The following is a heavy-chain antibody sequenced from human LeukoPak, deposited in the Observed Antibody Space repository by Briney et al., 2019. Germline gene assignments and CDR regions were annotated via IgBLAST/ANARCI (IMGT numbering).Heavy chain of an antibody. CDR2: IYYSGSI. D-gene: IGHD6-13*01. J-gene: IGHJ3*02. CDR1: GASTRSAY. CDR3: AIYGAGALGAFDI. Sequence: SETLSLTCAVSGASTRSAYWTWIRQPPGRGLEWIGYIYYSGSINYNPSLERRVTISMDTSKSQFSLRLSSVTAADTAVYYCAIYGAGALGAFDIWGQGAMVTVSS. V-gene: IGHV4-59*12.